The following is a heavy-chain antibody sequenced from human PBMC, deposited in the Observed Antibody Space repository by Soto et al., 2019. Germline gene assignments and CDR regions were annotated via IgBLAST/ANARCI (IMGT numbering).Heavy chain of an antibody. CDR2: FDPGDGET. Sequence: QVHLVQSGAEVKMPGASVKVSCKVSGYPLTDISMHWVRQAPGKGLEWMGGFDPGDGETVYAQKSQGRLTMTEDTSTDTAYMDLSSLRSEDTAVYYCATGISGGSYDLDLWGRGTQVTVSS. D-gene: IGHD1-26*01. CDR3: ATGISGGSYDLDL. CDR1: GYPLTDIS. V-gene: IGHV1-24*01. J-gene: IGHJ2*01.